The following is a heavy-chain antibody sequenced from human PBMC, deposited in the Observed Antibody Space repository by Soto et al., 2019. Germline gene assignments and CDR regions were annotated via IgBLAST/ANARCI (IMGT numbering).Heavy chain of an antibody. V-gene: IGHV3-33*01. Sequence: GGSLRLSCAASGFTFSSYGMHWVRQAPGKGLEWVAVIWYDGSNKYYADSVKGRFTISRDNSKNTLYLQMNSLRAEDTAVYYCARGGALWWLTPEQIGGLGYWGQGTLVTVSS. CDR3: ARGGALWWLTPEQIGGLGY. CDR1: GFTFSSYG. D-gene: IGHD5-12*01. CDR2: IWYDGSNK. J-gene: IGHJ4*02.